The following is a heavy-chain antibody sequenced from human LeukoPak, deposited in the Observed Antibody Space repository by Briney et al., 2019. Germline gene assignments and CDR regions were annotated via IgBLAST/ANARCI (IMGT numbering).Heavy chain of an antibody. CDR2: INHSGST. Sequence: SETLSLTCAVYGGSFSGYYWSWICQPPGKGLEWIGEINHSGSTNYNPSLKSRVTISVDTSKNQFSLKLSSVTAADTAVYYCARIRPKGGYYTYYYYYMDVWGKGTTVTISS. J-gene: IGHJ6*03. CDR1: GGSFSGYY. CDR3: ARIRPKGGYYTYYYYYMDV. V-gene: IGHV4-34*01. D-gene: IGHD3-22*01.